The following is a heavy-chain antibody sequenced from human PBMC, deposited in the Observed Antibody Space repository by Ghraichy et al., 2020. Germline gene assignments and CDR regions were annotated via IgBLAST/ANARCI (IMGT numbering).Heavy chain of an antibody. V-gene: IGHV3-23*01. D-gene: IGHD6-19*01. CDR1: GFTFSSYA. Sequence: LTCAASGFTFSSYAMSWVRQAPGKGLEWVSAISGSGGSTYYADSVKGRFTISRDNSKNTLYLQMNSLRAEDTAVYYCAPRAGKAVAGPIDYWGQGTLVTVSS. CDR2: ISGSGGST. J-gene: IGHJ4*02. CDR3: APRAGKAVAGPIDY.